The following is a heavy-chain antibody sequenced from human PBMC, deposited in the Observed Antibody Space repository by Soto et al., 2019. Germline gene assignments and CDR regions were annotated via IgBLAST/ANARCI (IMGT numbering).Heavy chain of an antibody. J-gene: IGHJ5*02. D-gene: IGHD2-15*01. CDR2: INPSGTPS. CDR1: GFIFTNFF. CDR3: VRDNSATFPATPGDEKTDWRGWWLAP. V-gene: IGHV1-46*03. Sequence: QVQLVQSGAEVKKPGASVKVSCKASGFIFTNFFMHWVRQAPGQGPEWMGVINPSGTPSSYEQKFQDRFTMTRETSTSIVYMELNSLTSEDTAIYYWVRDNSATFPATPGDEKTDWRGWWLAPWGQGTLVTVSS.